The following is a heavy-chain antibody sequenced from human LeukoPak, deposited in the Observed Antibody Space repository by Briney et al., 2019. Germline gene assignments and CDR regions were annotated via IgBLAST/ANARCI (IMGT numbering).Heavy chain of an antibody. CDR3: ARVLSCGGDCYPNWFDP. Sequence: SETLSLTCTVSGGSISGYYWGWIRQPPGKGLEWIGSIYHSGGTYYNPSLKSRVTISVDTSKNQFSLKLSSVTAADTAVYYCARVLSCGGDCYPNWFDPWGQGTLVTVSS. CDR2: IYHSGGT. D-gene: IGHD2-21*01. J-gene: IGHJ5*02. CDR1: GGSISGYY. V-gene: IGHV4-38-2*02.